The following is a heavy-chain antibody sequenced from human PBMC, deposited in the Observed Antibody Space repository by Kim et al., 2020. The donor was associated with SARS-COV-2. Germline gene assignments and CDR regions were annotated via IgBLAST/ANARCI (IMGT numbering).Heavy chain of an antibody. CDR2: IIYSGST. CDR3: ARRYSSSSFWWGY. J-gene: IGHJ4*02. D-gene: IGHD6-6*01. V-gene: IGHV4-39*01. CDR1: GGSIDSSIYY. Sequence: SETLSLTCTISGGSIDSSIYYWGWMRQPPVKGLEWIGSIIYSGSTFYNPSLKSRVTISVDTSKNQFSLKLNSVTAADTALYYCARRYSSSSFWWGYWGQG.